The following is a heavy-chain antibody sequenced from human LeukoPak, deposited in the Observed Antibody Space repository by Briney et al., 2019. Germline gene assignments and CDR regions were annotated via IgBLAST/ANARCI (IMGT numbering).Heavy chain of an antibody. CDR2: ISAYNGNT. J-gene: IGHJ5*02. D-gene: IGHD2-15*01. V-gene: IGHV1-18*01. CDR3: VRDKCSGITCYSLDP. Sequence: ASVKVSCKASGYIFTNYGISWVRQAPGQGLEWMGWISAYNGNTKYAQKFQGRVTVTTDIPTTTAYMELRSLRSDDTAIYYCVRDKCSGITCYSLDPWGQGTLVTVS. CDR1: GYIFTNYG.